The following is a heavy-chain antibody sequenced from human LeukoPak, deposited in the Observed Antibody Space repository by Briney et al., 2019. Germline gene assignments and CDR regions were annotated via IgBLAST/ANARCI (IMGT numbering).Heavy chain of an antibody. V-gene: IGHV3-74*01. Sequence: QPGGSLRLSCAACGFTFSSYWMHWVRRAPGKGLVWVSRIDSDGSSAIYADSVKGRFTISRDNAKNTLYLQMNSLRAEDTAVYYCTTGYVGIDYWGQWTLVTVSS. D-gene: IGHD5-12*01. J-gene: IGHJ4*02. CDR3: TTGYVGIDY. CDR2: IDSDGSSA. CDR1: GFTFSSYW.